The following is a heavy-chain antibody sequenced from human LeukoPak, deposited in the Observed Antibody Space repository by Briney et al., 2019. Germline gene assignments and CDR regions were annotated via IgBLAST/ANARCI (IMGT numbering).Heavy chain of an antibody. CDR2: ISGSGDNT. Sequence: GGSLRLSCAASGFTFSSYAMSWVRQAPGKGLEWVSGISGSGDNTYYADSVKGRFTISRDNAKNSLYLQMNSLRAEDTAVYYRAREYSSSSGRSFDYWGQGTLVTVSS. CDR1: GFTFSSYA. CDR3: AREYSSSSGRSFDY. J-gene: IGHJ4*02. D-gene: IGHD6-6*01. V-gene: IGHV3-23*01.